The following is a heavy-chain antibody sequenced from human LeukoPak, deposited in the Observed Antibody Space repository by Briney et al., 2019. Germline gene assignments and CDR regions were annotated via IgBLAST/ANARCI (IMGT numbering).Heavy chain of an antibody. V-gene: IGHV4-59*01. CDR1: GGSISSYY. J-gene: IGHJ4*02. Sequence: SETLSLTCTVSGGSISSYYWSWIRQPPGKGLEWIGYIYYSGSTNYNPSLKSRVTISVDTSKNQFSLKLSSVTAADTAVYYCARALYGGNSFDYWGQGTLDTVSS. D-gene: IGHD4-23*01. CDR3: ARALYGGNSFDY. CDR2: IYYSGST.